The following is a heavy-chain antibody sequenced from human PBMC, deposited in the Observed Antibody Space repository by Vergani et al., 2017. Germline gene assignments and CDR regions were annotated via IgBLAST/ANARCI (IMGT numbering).Heavy chain of an antibody. CDR2: MGYSGST. CDR1: GDSVISTDYH. CDR3: ASKRGACRAAYCHSYDF. J-gene: IGHJ4*02. V-gene: IGHV4-39*01. Sequence: QVQLQESGPGLVKPSETLSLTCTVSGDSVISTDYHWGWIRQPPGKGLEWIGSMGYSGSTSYNPSLESRSSLSFETPKNQFSLRLTSVTAADTAVYYCASKRGACRAAYCHSYDFWGPGTLVGVSS. D-gene: IGHD2-15*01.